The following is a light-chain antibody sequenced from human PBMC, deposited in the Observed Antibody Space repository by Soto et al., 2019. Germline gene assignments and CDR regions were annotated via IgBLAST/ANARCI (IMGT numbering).Light chain of an antibody. CDR1: SSNIGNNY. CDR2: DNN. Sequence: QSVLTQPPSVSAAPGQKVTISCSGSSSNIGNNYVSWYQQLPGTAPKLLIYDNNKRPSGIPDRFSGSKSGTSATLGITGLQTGDEADYHCGTWDISLIVVVFGGGTKVTVL. V-gene: IGLV1-51*01. CDR3: GTWDISLIVVV. J-gene: IGLJ2*01.